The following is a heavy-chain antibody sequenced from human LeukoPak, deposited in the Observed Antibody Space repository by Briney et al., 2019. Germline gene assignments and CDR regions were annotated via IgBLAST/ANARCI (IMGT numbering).Heavy chain of an antibody. CDR3: ASGYFAADY. J-gene: IGHJ4*02. V-gene: IGHV4-39*01. CDR2: IYYSGST. Sequence: SETLSLTCTVSGGPISSSTYYWGWIRPRPGKGLEWIGSIYYSGSTYYNPALKSRVTIFVDTSKTQFSLKLDSGTAADTAVYYCASGYFAADYWGQGTLVTVSS. CDR1: GGPISSSTYY. D-gene: IGHD3-9*01.